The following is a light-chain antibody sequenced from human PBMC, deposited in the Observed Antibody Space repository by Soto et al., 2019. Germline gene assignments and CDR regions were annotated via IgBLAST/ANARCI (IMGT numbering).Light chain of an antibody. CDR3: QQANSFPIT. J-gene: IGKJ5*01. CDR1: QGISSW. V-gene: IGKV1-12*01. Sequence: IPMTQSPASVYASVRDRVTISCRASQGISSWLAWYQQKPGKAPKLLIYAASSLQSGVPSRVSGSGSGTDFPLTISSLQPEDFATYYCQQANSFPITLGQGTRLEIK. CDR2: AAS.